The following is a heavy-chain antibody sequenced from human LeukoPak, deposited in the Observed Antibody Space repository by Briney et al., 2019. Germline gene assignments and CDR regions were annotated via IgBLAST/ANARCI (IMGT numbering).Heavy chain of an antibody. D-gene: IGHD6-6*01. CDR1: GGSISTYY. CDR2: IYHSGST. V-gene: IGHV4-59*01. J-gene: IGHJ1*01. CDR3: ARGGAARLHFQN. Sequence: PSETLSLTCTVSGGSISTYYWNWIRQPPGKGLEWIGYIYHSGSTNYNPSRQSRVTISVDTSKNQFSLNLNSVTAADTAVYYCARGGAARLHFQNWGQGTLVTVSS.